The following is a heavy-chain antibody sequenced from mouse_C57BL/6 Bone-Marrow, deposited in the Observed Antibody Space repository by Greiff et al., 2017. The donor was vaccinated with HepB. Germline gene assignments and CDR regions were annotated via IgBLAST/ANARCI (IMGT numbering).Heavy chain of an antibody. CDR3: AYYYGSSYLTVFDV. CDR2: IYPGDGDT. D-gene: IGHD1-1*01. Sequence: VQLQESGPELVKPGASVKISCKASGYAFSSSWMNWVKQRPGKGLEWIGRIYPGDGDTNYNGKFKGKATLTADKSSSTAYMQLSSLTSEDSAVYFCAYYYGSSYLTVFDVWGTGTTVTVSS. V-gene: IGHV1-82*01. J-gene: IGHJ1*03. CDR1: GYAFSSSW.